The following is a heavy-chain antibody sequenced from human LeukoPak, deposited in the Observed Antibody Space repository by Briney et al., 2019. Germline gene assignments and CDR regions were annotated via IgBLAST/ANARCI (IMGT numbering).Heavy chain of an antibody. CDR3: ARRGVYYDSSGYHYYFDY. CDR2: IYYSGST. D-gene: IGHD3-22*01. CDR1: GGSISSYY. J-gene: IGHJ4*02. Sequence: SETLSLTCTVSGGSISSYYWSWIRQPPGRGLEWIAYIYYSGSTNYNPSLKSRVTISVDTSKNQFSLKLSSVTAADTAVYYCARRGVYYDSSGYHYYFDYWGQGTLVTVSS. V-gene: IGHV4-59*01.